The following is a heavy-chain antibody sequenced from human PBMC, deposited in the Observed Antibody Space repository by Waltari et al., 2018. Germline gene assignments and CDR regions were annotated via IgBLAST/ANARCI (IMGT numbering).Heavy chain of an antibody. D-gene: IGHD3-10*01. CDR3: ARTIVQDQYYMDV. CDR2: IDCSVSYT. V-gene: IGHV5-10-1*01. CDR1: GYSFTTFW. J-gene: IGHJ6*03. Sequence: EVQLVQSGAEVKKPGESLRIACQGSGYSFTTFWITWVRQMPGKGLEWMGRIDCSVSYTNYSPSFQGHVAISVDKSISTAYLQWSSLKASDTAIYYCARTIVQDQYYMDVWGKGTTVTVSS.